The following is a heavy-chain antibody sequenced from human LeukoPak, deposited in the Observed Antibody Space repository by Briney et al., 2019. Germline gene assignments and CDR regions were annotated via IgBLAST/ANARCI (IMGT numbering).Heavy chain of an antibody. CDR3: ARVFKQQLTN. CDR1: GGSFSGYY. J-gene: IGHJ4*02. D-gene: IGHD6-13*01. V-gene: IGHV4-34*01. Sequence: SETLSLTCAVYGGSFSGYYWSWIRQPPGKGLEWIGEINHSGSTNYNPSLKSRVTISVDTSKNQFSLRLSSVTAADTAVYYCARVFKQQLTNWGQGTLVTVSS. CDR2: INHSGST.